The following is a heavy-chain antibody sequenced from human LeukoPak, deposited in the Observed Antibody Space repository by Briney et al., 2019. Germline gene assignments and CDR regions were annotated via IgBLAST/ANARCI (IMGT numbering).Heavy chain of an antibody. CDR2: ISYDGSNK. Sequence: GGSLRLSCAASGFTFSSYSMNWVRQAPGKGLEWVAVISYDGSNKYYADSVKGRFTISRDNSKNTLYLQMNSLRAEDTAVYYCAKALLWAAIYGHWGQGTLVTVSS. J-gene: IGHJ4*02. D-gene: IGHD6-13*01. CDR3: AKALLWAAIYGH. V-gene: IGHV3-30*18. CDR1: GFTFSSYS.